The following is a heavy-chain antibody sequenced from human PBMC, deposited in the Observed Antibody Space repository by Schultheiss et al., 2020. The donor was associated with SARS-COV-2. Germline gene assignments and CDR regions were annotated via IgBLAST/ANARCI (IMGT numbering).Heavy chain of an antibody. CDR1: GGSISSYY. J-gene: IGHJ4*02. Sequence: GSLRLSCTVSGGSISSYYWSWIRQPAGKGLEWIGRIYTSGSTNYNPSLKSRVTMSVDTSKNQFSLKLSSVTAADTAVYYCARPFGGAAAGRRLLGYWGQGTLVTVSS. CDR2: IYTSGST. CDR3: ARPFGGAAAGRRLLGY. V-gene: IGHV4-4*07. D-gene: IGHD6-13*01.